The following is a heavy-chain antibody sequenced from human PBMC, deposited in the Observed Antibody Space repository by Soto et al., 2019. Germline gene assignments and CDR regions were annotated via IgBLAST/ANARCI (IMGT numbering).Heavy chain of an antibody. CDR3: AREQGCSGGRCRYGMDV. J-gene: IGHJ6*02. CDR1: GFMFSSYG. D-gene: IGHD2-15*01. Sequence: GGSLRLSCAASGFMFSSYGMHWVRQAPGKGLEWVAITWYDGNDKYYADSVKGRFTISRDNSKNTLYLQMRSLRVEDTAVYYCAREQGCSGGRCRYGMDVWGQGTTVTVSS. CDR2: TWYDGNDK. V-gene: IGHV3-33*01.